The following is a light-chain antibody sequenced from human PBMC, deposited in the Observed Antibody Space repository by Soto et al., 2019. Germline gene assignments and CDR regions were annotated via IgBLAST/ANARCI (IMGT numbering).Light chain of an antibody. CDR2: GAS. J-gene: IGKJ2*01. CDR3: QQYGSSPPYT. V-gene: IGKV3-20*01. Sequence: EIVLTQSPGTLSLSPGERATLSCRASQSVSSSYLAWYQQKPGQAPRLLIYGASNRATGIPDRFSASGSGTDFTLTISRLEPEDFAVYYCQQYGSSPPYTFGQGTKRENK. CDR1: QSVSSSY.